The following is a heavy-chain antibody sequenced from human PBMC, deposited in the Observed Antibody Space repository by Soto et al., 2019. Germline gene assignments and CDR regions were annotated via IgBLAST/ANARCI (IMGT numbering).Heavy chain of an antibody. D-gene: IGHD3-16*01. CDR2: IHGNRSII. Sequence: EVQLVESGGGLVPPGWSLRLSWSVSGFTFSTHAMNWVRQAPGKGLEWVADIHGNRSIIYYADSVKGRFTISRDNAKNSLFLQMDSLRYEDTAVYYCARDARNSDYDYWGQGTLVTVSS. CDR3: ARDARNSDYDY. V-gene: IGHV3-48*02. CDR1: GFTFSTHA. J-gene: IGHJ4*02.